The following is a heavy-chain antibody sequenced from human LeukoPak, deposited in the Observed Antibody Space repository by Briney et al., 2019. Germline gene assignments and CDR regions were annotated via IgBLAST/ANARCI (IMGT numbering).Heavy chain of an antibody. D-gene: IGHD1-26*01. Sequence: PGRSLRLSCAASGFTFSSYWIHWVRQAPGKGLVWVSRINTDGSSRNYADSVKGRFTISRDNAKNTLHLQMNSLRAEDTAVYYCARDTVGAYDYWGQGTLVIVFS. J-gene: IGHJ4*02. CDR3: ARDTVGAYDY. V-gene: IGHV3-74*01. CDR2: INTDGSSR. CDR1: GFTFSSYW.